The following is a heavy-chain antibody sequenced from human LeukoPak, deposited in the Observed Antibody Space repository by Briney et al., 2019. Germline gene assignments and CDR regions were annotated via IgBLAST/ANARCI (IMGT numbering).Heavy chain of an antibody. CDR2: IYSGGST. D-gene: IGHD3-3*01. CDR1: GFTVSSNY. V-gene: IGHV3-66*01. CDR3: ARVRADYDFWSGYNYYYGMDV. Sequence: GRSLRLSCAASGFTVSSNYMSWVRQAPGKGLEWVSVIYSGGSTYYADSVKGRFTISRDNSKNTLYLQMNSLRAEDTAVYYCARVRADYDFWSGYNYYYGMDVWGQGTTVTVSS. J-gene: IGHJ6*02.